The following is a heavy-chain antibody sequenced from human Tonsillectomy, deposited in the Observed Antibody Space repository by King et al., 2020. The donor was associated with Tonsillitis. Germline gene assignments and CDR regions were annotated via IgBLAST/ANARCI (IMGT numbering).Heavy chain of an antibody. J-gene: IGHJ4*02. CDR1: GYTFTSYY. V-gene: IGHV1-46*01. D-gene: IGHD3-9*01. CDR3: ARSNYEILTGYSRSFDY. CDR2: INPSGGST. Sequence: VQLVESGVEVKKPGASVTVSCKASGYTFTSYYMHWVRQAPGQGLEWMGMINPSGGSTNYAQKFQGRVTMTRDTSTSTVYMEMSSLRSEDTAVYYCARSNYEILTGYSRSFDYWGQGTLVTVSS.